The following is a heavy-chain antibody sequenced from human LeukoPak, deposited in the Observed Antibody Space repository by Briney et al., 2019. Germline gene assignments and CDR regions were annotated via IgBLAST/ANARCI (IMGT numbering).Heavy chain of an antibody. J-gene: IGHJ5*02. Sequence: GGSLRLSCAASGFTVSGNYMTWVRQPPGKGLEWVSVMYTLGDTYYADSVRGRFTISRDNSKNTLYLHMNSLRAEDTAVYYCARHMLGAYNWFDPWGQGTLVTVSS. CDR2: MYTLGDT. CDR3: ARHMLGAYNWFDP. D-gene: IGHD3-10*02. V-gene: IGHV3-66*04. CDR1: GFTVSGNY.